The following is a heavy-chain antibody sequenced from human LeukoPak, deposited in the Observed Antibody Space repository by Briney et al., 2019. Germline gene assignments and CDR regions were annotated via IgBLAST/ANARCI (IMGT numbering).Heavy chain of an antibody. D-gene: IGHD3-3*01. Sequence: AGGSLRLSCAASGFTFSNYWMHWVRQAPGKGLVWVSRIDSDGSTTSYADSVKGRFTISRDNAKNTLYLQVNSLRADDTAVYYCARDPYSGAYYGDHWGQGTLVTVSS. CDR3: ARDPYSGAYYGDH. CDR1: GFTFSNYW. J-gene: IGHJ4*02. CDR2: IDSDGSTT. V-gene: IGHV3-74*01.